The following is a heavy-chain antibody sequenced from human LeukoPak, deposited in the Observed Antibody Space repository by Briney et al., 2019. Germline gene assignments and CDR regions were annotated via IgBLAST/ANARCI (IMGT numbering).Heavy chain of an antibody. Sequence: SETLSLTCTVSGGSISSYYWSWIWQPPGKRLKWIGYIYYSGSTNYNPSLKSRVTISVDTSKNQFSLKLSSVTAADTAVYYCARGYGDFNFDYWGQGTLVTVSS. CDR3: ARGYGDFNFDY. V-gene: IGHV4-59*01. J-gene: IGHJ4*02. D-gene: IGHD4-17*01. CDR2: IYYSGST. CDR1: GGSISSYY.